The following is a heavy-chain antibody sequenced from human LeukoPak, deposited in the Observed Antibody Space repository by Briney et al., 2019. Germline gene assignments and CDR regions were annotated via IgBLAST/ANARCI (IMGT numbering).Heavy chain of an antibody. V-gene: IGHV4-4*07. D-gene: IGHD3-16*01. CDR2: IYGNGST. Sequence: SETLSLTCTVSGDPISDYCWTWIRQPAGKGLEWIGRIYGNGSTNYNPSLKSRVAMSIDTSKMQFSLKLRSVTATDTAVYYCARVGEWLFDIDVWGKGTTVIVSS. CDR3: ARVGEWLFDIDV. CDR1: GDPISDYC. J-gene: IGHJ6*03.